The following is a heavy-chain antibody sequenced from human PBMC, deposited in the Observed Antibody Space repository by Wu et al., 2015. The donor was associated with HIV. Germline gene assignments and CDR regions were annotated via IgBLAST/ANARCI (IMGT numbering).Heavy chain of an antibody. Sequence: QVQLVQSGAEVKKPGSSVKVSCKASGGTFSSYAISWVRQAPGQGLEWMGGIIPIFGTANYAQKFQGRVTITADESTSTAYMELSSLRSEDTAVYYCARARRDREKEEELVYYYYYYMDVWGKGTNGHRLL. CDR1: GGTFSSYA. D-gene: IGHD6-6*01. CDR2: IIPIFGTA. V-gene: IGHV1-69*12. CDR3: ARARRDREKEEELVYYYYYYMDV. J-gene: IGHJ6*03.